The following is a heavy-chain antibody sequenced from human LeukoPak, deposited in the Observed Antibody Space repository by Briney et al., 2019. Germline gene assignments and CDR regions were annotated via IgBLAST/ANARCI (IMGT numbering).Heavy chain of an antibody. CDR3: AKSARHCSSTSCYRLGYFDY. CDR1: GFTFSSYA. D-gene: IGHD2-2*01. Sequence: GGSLRLPCAASGFTFSSYAMSWVRQASGKGLEWVSAISGSGGSTYYADSVKGRFTISRDNSKNTLYLQMNSLRAEDTAVYYCAKSARHCSSTSCYRLGYFDYWGQGTLVTVSS. CDR2: ISGSGGST. J-gene: IGHJ4*02. V-gene: IGHV3-23*01.